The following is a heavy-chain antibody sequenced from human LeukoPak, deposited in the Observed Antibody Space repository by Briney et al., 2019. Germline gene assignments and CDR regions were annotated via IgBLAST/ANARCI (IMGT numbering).Heavy chain of an antibody. CDR3: AGGVHYYGSGSYSENWFDP. D-gene: IGHD3-10*01. J-gene: IGHJ5*02. Sequence: SETLSLTCAVYGGSFSGYYWSWIRQPPGKGLEWIGEINHSGSTNYNPSLKSRVTISVDTSKNQFSLKLSSVTAADTAVYYCAGGVHYYGSGSYSENWFDPWAREPWSPSPQ. CDR1: GGSFSGYY. V-gene: IGHV4-34*01. CDR2: INHSGST.